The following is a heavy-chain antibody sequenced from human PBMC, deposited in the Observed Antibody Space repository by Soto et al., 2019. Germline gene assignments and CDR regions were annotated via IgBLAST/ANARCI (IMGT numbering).Heavy chain of an antibody. Sequence: SETLSLTCTVSGGSISSSSYYWGWIRQPPGKGLEWIGSIYYSGSTYYNPSLKSRVTISVDTSKNQFSLKLSSVTAADTAVYYCARINQESSSWYVRYWFDPWGQGTLVTVSS. CDR1: GGSISSSSYY. J-gene: IGHJ5*02. D-gene: IGHD6-13*01. CDR2: IYYSGST. V-gene: IGHV4-39*01. CDR3: ARINQESSSWYVRYWFDP.